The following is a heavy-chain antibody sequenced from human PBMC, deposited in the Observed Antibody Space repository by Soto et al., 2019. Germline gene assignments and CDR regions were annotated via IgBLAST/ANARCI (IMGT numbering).Heavy chain of an antibody. J-gene: IGHJ4*02. Sequence: SLKISCKGSGFTFTSYWIAWVRQMPGKGLEWMGIIYPGDSDSSYSPSFQGQVTISADKSINTAYLHWSSLKASDTAIYYCAKHEGYCSTTTCSNFDYWGQGTLVTVSS. V-gene: IGHV5-51*01. CDR1: GFTFTSYW. CDR3: AKHEGYCSTTTCSNFDY. CDR2: IYPGDSDS. D-gene: IGHD2-2*01.